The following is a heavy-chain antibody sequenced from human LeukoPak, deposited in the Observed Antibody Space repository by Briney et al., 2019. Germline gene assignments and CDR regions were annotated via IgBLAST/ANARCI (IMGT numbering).Heavy chain of an antibody. Sequence: PGGSLRLSCAASGFTFSSYAMSWVRQAPGKGLEWVSYISSSGSTIYYADSVKGRFTISRDNAKNSLYLQMNSLRAEDTAVYYCAREYCTNGVCYDNWGQGTLVTVSS. D-gene: IGHD2-8*01. V-gene: IGHV3-48*04. CDR2: ISSSGSTI. CDR1: GFTFSSYA. CDR3: AREYCTNGVCYDN. J-gene: IGHJ4*02.